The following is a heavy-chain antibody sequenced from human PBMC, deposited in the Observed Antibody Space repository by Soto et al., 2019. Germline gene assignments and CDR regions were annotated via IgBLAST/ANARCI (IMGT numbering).Heavy chain of an antibody. CDR1: GGSISSGGYY. CDR3: ARGFCSGGSCYVFDY. V-gene: IGHV4-31*03. CDR2: IYYSGST. J-gene: IGHJ4*02. Sequence: QVQLQESGPGLVKPSQTLSLTCTVSGGSISSGGYYWSWIRQHPGKGLEWIGYIYYSGSTYYNPSFKSRVSISVDTSKNQFSLKLSSVTAADTAVYYCARGFCSGGSCYVFDYWGQGTLVTVSS. D-gene: IGHD2-15*01.